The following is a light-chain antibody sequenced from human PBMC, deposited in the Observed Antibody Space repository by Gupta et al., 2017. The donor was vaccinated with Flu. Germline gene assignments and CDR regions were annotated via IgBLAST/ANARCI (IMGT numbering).Light chain of an antibody. J-gene: IGKJ1*01. CDR1: QSVPSNY. CDR2: HAS. CDR3: QHDGTSLT. V-gene: IGKV3-20*01. Sequence: EIVLTQSPGTLPLSPGEGATLSCRASQSVPSNYLAWFQQRPGQAPRLVIYHASNRATGIPDRFRGSGSGTDFTLTISRLEPEDFAVYYCQHDGTSLTFGQGTKVEIK.